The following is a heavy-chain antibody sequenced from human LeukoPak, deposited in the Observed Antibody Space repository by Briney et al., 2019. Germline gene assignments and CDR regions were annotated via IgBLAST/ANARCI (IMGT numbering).Heavy chain of an antibody. D-gene: IGHD1-26*01. CDR3: AKDLGWELPAEAY. CDR2: IYGSGVSI. CDR1: GFTLEKYV. V-gene: IGHV3-23*01. Sequence: PGGSLRLSCVASGFTLEKYVMNGVRQAPGKGLEWLATIYGSGVSISYADSVKGRFTISRDNSNNTLYLQMNSLRVEDTAMYFCAKDLGWELPAEAYWGQGILVSVSS. J-gene: IGHJ4*02.